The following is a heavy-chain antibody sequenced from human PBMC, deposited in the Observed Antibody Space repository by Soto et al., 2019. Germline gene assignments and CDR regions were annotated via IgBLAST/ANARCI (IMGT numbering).Heavy chain of an antibody. CDR1: GYTFTSYY. D-gene: IGHD3-22*01. CDR2: INPSGGST. J-gene: IGHJ6*02. V-gene: IGHV1-46*01. Sequence: ASVKVSCKASGYTFTSYYMHWVRQAPGQGLEWMGIINPSGGSTSYAQKFQGRVTMTRDTSTSTVYMELSSLRSEDTAVYYCARDFTMIVVVKAYYYYGMDVWGQGTTVTVSS. CDR3: ARDFTMIVVVKAYYYYGMDV.